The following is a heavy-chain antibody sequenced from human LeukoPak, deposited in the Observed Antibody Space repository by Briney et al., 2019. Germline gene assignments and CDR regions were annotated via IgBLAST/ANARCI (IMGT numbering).Heavy chain of an antibody. CDR3: AKEGLNVWDY. V-gene: IGHV3-23*01. J-gene: IGHJ4*02. CDR2: ISGSGGST. D-gene: IGHD2-21*01. CDR1: A. Sequence: AMSWVRQAPGKGLEWVSAISGSGGSTYYADSVKGRFTISRDNSKNTLYLQMNSLRAEDTAVYYCAKEGLNVWDYWGQGTLVTVSS.